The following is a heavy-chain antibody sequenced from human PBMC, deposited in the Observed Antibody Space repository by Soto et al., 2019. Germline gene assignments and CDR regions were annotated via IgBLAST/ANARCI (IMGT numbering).Heavy chain of an antibody. D-gene: IGHD3-10*01. CDR2: IIPVFGTP. Sequence: QVQLVQSGAEVKKPGSSVKVSCEASGGTFSDHAFNWVRQAPGQGLEWMGGIIPVFGTPNYAQKFQGRVIITADKSTRRIYMELSSLRSEDTAVYYCARDLEFRDGNISHLDYWGQGTLVTVSS. CDR1: GGTFSDHA. V-gene: IGHV1-69*06. J-gene: IGHJ4*02. CDR3: ARDLEFRDGNISHLDY.